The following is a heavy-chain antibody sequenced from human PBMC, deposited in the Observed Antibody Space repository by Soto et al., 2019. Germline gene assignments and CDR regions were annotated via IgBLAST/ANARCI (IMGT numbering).Heavy chain of an antibody. D-gene: IGHD3-16*01. V-gene: IGHV3-30*18. CDR1: GFIFKNYG. Sequence: QVQLVDSGGGVVQPEMSLRLSCAASGFIFKNYGMHWVRQAPGKGLEWVTFISNDGSTKYYADSVKGRFTISRDNSKNTLYLQMNSLKPEDTAVYYCAKVPLRQTTIDYWGQGTLVTVSS. CDR2: ISNDGSTK. J-gene: IGHJ4*02. CDR3: AKVPLRQTTIDY.